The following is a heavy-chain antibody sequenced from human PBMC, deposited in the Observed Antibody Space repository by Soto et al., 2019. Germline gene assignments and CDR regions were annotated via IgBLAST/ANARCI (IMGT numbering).Heavy chain of an antibody. CDR2: IKHDGSQS. D-gene: IGHD2-15*01. Sequence: PGGSLRLSGITSGFTYSKFWMSWVRQAPGKGLEWVANIKHDGSQSYYEDSVKGRFTISRDNAKNSLYLQVNSLRVDDTAVYFCARLLLYSTSGRGWFDPRGQGTLVTVSS. CDR3: ARLLLYSTSGRGWFDP. V-gene: IGHV3-7*03. J-gene: IGHJ5*02. CDR1: GFTYSKFW.